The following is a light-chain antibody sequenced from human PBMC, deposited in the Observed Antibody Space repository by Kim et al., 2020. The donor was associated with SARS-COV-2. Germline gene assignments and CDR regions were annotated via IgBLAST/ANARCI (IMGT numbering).Light chain of an antibody. CDR2: RTS. CDR1: QGVSGW. CDR3: QQSYNFPRT. V-gene: IGKV1-39*01. Sequence: AYVGDRGTITCRASQGVSGWLNWYQHKPGKAPHLLIYRTSTLQSGVPPRFSGSASGTDFTLTISSLQPEDFATYYCQQSYNFPRTFGQGTKVDIK. J-gene: IGKJ1*01.